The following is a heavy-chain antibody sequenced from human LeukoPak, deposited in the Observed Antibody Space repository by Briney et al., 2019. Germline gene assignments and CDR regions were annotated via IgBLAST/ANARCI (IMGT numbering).Heavy chain of an antibody. CDR1: GGSISSSNW. J-gene: IGHJ4*02. D-gene: IGHD3-22*01. V-gene: IGHV4-4*02. Sequence: SGTLSLTCAVSGGSISSSNWWSWVRQPPGKGLEWIGEIYHSGSTNYNPSLKSRVTISVDKSKNQFSLKLSSVTAADTAVYYCARARNDYYDSSGYYFDYWGQGTLVTVSS. CDR3: ARARNDYYDSSGYYFDY. CDR2: IYHSGST.